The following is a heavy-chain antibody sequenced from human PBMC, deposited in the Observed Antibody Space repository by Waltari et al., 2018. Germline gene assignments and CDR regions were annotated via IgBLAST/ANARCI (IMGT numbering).Heavy chain of an antibody. J-gene: IGHJ4*02. CDR3: ARQFCSGGSCYSWNDY. V-gene: IGHV4-38-2*01. CDR1: GYSISSGYY. D-gene: IGHD2-15*01. Sequence: QVQLQESGPGLVKPSETLSLTCAVSGYSISSGYYWGWIRQPPGKGLEWIGSIYHSGSTSYNPSLKGRVTISVYTSKNQFSLRLSSVTAADTAVYYCARQFCSGGSCYSWNDYWGQGTLVTVSS. CDR2: IYHSGST.